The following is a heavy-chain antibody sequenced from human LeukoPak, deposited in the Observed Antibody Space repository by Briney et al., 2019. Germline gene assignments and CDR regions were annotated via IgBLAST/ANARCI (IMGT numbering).Heavy chain of an antibody. V-gene: IGHV4-61*02. CDR1: GASISSGSYY. CDR2: IYTRGST. Sequence: SQTLSLTCTVSGASISSGSYYWSWIRQPAGKGLEWIGRIYTRGSTNYNPSLKTRVTISLDTSKNQFSLKLTSVTAADTAVYYCALLGGYGDYFDYWGQGTLVTVSS. J-gene: IGHJ4*02. D-gene: IGHD4-17*01. CDR3: ALLGGYGDYFDY.